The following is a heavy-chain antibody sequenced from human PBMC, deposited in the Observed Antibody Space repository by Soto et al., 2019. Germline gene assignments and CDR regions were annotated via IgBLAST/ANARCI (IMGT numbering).Heavy chain of an antibody. V-gene: IGHV3-23*01. CDR3: AKRLRYCSGSTHY. Sequence: EVQLLESGGSLVQPGGSLRLSCVASEFNFSNYAMSWVGQAPENGMEWVLEISGSGVSTYYADSVKGRFTISRDNSKNTLYLQMNILRAEDTAVYYCAKRLRYCSGSTHYWGQGTLVTVSS. CDR1: EFNFSNYA. CDR2: ISGSGVST. J-gene: IGHJ4*02. D-gene: IGHD6-19*01.